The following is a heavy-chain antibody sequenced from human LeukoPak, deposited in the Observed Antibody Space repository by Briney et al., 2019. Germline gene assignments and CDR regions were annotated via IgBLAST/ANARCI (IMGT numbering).Heavy chain of an antibody. CDR3: ARAGCSGGSCYATNWYFDL. D-gene: IGHD2-15*01. CDR2: IIPIFGTA. J-gene: IGHJ2*01. V-gene: IGHV1-69*13. CDR1: GGTFSSYA. Sequence: ASVKVSCKASGGTFSSYAISWVRQAPGQGLEWMGGIIPIFGTANCAQKFQGRVTITADESTSTAYMELSSLRSEDTAVYYCARAGCSGGSCYATNWYFDLWGRGTLVTVSS.